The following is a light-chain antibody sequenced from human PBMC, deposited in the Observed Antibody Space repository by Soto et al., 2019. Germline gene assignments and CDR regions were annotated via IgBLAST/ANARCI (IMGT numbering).Light chain of an antibody. CDR3: AAWDDSLDEGV. CDR2: SNN. CDR1: SSNIGSNG. Sequence: QSVLTQPPSTSGTPGQRVTMSCSGSSSNIGSNGVSWYQQVPGTAPKLLIYSNNQRPSGGPDRISASKSGTSASLVISGLQSEDEADYFCAAWDDSLDEGVFGGGTKVTVL. V-gene: IGLV1-44*01. J-gene: IGLJ3*02.